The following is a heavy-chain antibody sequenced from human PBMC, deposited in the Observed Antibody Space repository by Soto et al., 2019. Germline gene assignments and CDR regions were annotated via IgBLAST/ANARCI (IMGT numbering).Heavy chain of an antibody. CDR3: TKDFWSVYRQDYGMDV. V-gene: IGHV1-69*13. D-gene: IGHD3-3*01. J-gene: IGHJ6*02. CDR1: GGTFSSYA. Sequence: GASVKVSCKASGGTFSSYAISWVRQAPGQGLEWMGGIIPIFGTANYAQKFQGRVTITADESTSTAYMELRNLRSEDTAVYYCTKDFWSVYRQDYGMDVWGQGTTVTVSS. CDR2: IIPIFGTA.